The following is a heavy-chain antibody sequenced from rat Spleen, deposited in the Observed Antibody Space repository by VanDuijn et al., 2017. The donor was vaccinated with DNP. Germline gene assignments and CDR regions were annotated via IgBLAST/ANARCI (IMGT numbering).Heavy chain of an antibody. CDR1: GFTFSNYY. D-gene: IGHD1-2*01. CDR3: ARHEDYSSYIYGFAY. CDR2: ISTGGGNT. Sequence: EVQLVESGGGLVQPGRSMKLSCAASGFTFSNYYMAWVRQAPTKGLEWVASISTGGGNTYYRDSVKGRFTISRDDAKNTQYLQMDSLRSEDTATYYCARHEDYSSYIYGFAYWGQGTLVTVSS. J-gene: IGHJ3*01. V-gene: IGHV5-25*01.